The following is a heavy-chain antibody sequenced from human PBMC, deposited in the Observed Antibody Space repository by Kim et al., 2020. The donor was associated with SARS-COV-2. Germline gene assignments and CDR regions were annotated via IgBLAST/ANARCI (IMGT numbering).Heavy chain of an antibody. V-gene: IGHV3-49*03. Sequence: GGSLRLSCTASGFTFGDYAISWFRQAPGKGLEWVSFIISKAYSGTTEYVASVKGRFTISRDDSKSIAYLQMNSLKTDDTAVYYCSREGVGTTKYDYWGQG. CDR1: GFTFGDYA. CDR2: IISKAYSGTT. CDR3: SREGVGTTKYDY. J-gene: IGHJ4*02. D-gene: IGHD1-26*01.